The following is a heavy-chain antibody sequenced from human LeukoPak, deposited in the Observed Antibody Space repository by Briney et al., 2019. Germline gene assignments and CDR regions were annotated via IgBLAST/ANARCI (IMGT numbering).Heavy chain of an antibody. CDR3: AKDGMEYYYDSSGYDY. J-gene: IGHJ4*02. V-gene: IGHV3-53*01. CDR1: GFTVTSTY. CDR2: FYSGGST. Sequence: GGSLRLSCAASGFTVTSTYVSWVRQAPGKGLEWVSVFYSGGSTYYANSVKGRFTISRDISKNTLYLQMNSLRAEDTAVYYCAKDGMEYYYDSSGYDYWGQGTLVTVSS. D-gene: IGHD3-22*01.